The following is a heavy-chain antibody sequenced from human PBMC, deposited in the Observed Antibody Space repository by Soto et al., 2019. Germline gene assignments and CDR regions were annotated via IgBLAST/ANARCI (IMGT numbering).Heavy chain of an antibody. CDR1: GFTFRRDW. J-gene: IGHJ4*01. V-gene: IGHV3-74*01. CDR3: VRWPEY. Sequence: EVQLVESGGGLVQPGGSLRLSCAASGFTFRRDWMHWVRQAPGKGLVWVSRVNSDGTTTNYADSVKGRFTISRDNARSTLYLQMNTLRVEDTAVYFCVRWPEYWGQGTLVTVCS. D-gene: IGHD2-15*01. CDR2: VNSDGTTT.